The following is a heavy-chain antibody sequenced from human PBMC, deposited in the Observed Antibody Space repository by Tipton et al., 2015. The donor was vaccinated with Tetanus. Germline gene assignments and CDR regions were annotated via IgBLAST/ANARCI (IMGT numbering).Heavy chain of an antibody. J-gene: IGHJ4*02. CDR2: IYQTDST. CDR1: GGLITTGGYS. D-gene: IGHD5-12*01. V-gene: IGHV4-30-2*01. CDR3: VRGRGLGAYSFGFEY. Sequence: TLSLTCNVSGGLITTGGYSWGWIRQPPGQGLEWLGYIYQTDSTYYNPSVRSRLTLSLQRSKNQVSLKLSSVTAADTAVYYCVRGRGLGAYSFGFEYRGQGALVTVSS.